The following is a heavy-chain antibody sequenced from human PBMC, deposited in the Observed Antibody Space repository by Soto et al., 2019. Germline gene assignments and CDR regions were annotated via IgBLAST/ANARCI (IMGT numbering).Heavy chain of an antibody. CDR1: GFRFSNYD. J-gene: IGHJ3*01. D-gene: IGHD1-26*01. V-gene: IGHV3-13*05. Sequence: GASLTLSCAASGFRFSNYDMYWVRQGTGKGLEWVSAIGTKADPYYPDSVKGRFTISRENAKNSLYLQMNGLTAGDTALYYCARSSSGSLPQGNAFDLWGQGTMATV. CDR3: ARSSSGSLPQGNAFDL. CDR2: IGTKADP.